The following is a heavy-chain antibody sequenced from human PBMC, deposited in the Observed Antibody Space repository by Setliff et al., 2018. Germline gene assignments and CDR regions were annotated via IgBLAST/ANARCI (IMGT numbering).Heavy chain of an antibody. D-gene: IGHD5-18*01. CDR2: IIPILGIA. CDR3: ASLSGGELWSHYGMDV. J-gene: IGHJ6*02. Sequence: SVKVSCKASGGTLSSYAISWVRQAPGQGLEWMGEIIPILGIANYAQKFQGRVTITADESTSTAYMELSSLRSEDTAVYYCASLSGGELWSHYGMDVWGQGTTVTVSS. V-gene: IGHV1-69*10. CDR1: GGTLSSYA.